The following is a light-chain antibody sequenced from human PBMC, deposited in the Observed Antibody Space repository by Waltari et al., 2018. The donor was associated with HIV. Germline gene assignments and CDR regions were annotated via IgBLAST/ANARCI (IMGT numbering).Light chain of an antibody. Sequence: QSVLTQPPSASGTPGQRVTIPCSGSSSNIGTNYVYWYHQLPGTAPKILLYRNHQRPSGVPDRFSGSKSGTSASLAISGLRSEDEADYYCAAWDDSLSGWVFGGGTKLTVL. CDR2: RNH. CDR3: AAWDDSLSGWV. J-gene: IGLJ3*02. V-gene: IGLV1-47*01. CDR1: SSNIGTNY.